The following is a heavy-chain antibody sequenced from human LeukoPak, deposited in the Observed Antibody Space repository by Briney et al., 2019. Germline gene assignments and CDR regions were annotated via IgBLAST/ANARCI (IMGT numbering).Heavy chain of an antibody. D-gene: IGHD3-22*01. Sequence: SETLSLTCTVSGGSISSSSYYWGWIRQPPGKGLEWIGSIYYSGSTYYNPSLKSRVTISVDTSKNQFSLKLSSVTAADTAVYYCASGWQDTYYYDSSGYPLDYWGQGTLVTVSS. J-gene: IGHJ4*02. CDR1: GGSISSSSYY. CDR3: ASGWQDTYYYDSSGYPLDY. CDR2: IYYSGST. V-gene: IGHV4-39*07.